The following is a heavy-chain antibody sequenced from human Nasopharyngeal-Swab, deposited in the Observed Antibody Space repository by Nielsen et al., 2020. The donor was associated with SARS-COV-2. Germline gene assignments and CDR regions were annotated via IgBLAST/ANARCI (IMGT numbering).Heavy chain of an antibody. J-gene: IGHJ6*03. V-gene: IGHV4-30-4*01. CDR1: GGSISSGDYY. Sequence: SETLSLTCTVSGGSISSGDYYWSWIRQPPGKGLEWIGYIYYSGSTYYNPSLKSRVTISVDTSKNQFSLKLSSVTAADMAVYYCARVYYYYYYMDVWGKGTTVTVSS. CDR3: ARVYYYYYYMDV. CDR2: IYYSGST.